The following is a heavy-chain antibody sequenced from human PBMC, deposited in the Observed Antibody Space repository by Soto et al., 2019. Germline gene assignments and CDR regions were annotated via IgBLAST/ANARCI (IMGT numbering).Heavy chain of an antibody. J-gene: IGHJ2*01. CDR3: PRYIDYDVWSGSSLNGYFDL. CDR1: GGTFRSYA. CDR2: SIPIFGTA. V-gene: IGHV1-69*01. D-gene: IGHD3-3*01. Sequence: QVHRVQSGAEVKKPGSSVKVSCKASGGTFRSYAISWVRQAPGQGLEWMGGSIPIFGTASYAQKFPGSVTITGDESTSTAHMELSSLRSEDTAVYYCPRYIDYDVWSGSSLNGYFDLWGRGTLVTVSS.